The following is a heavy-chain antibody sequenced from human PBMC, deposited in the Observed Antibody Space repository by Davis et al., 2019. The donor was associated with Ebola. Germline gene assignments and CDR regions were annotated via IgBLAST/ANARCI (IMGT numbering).Heavy chain of an antibody. CDR3: VRGGMSAY. Sequence: PGGSLRLSCAASGFTVSTNSMSWVRQAPGKGLEWVSTISGSGGSTYYADSMKDRFTISRDRSKSTLYLQMNSLRVDDTATYYCVRGGMSAYWGQGILVIVSS. V-gene: IGHV3-23*01. CDR2: ISGSGGST. D-gene: IGHD1-1*01. CDR1: GFTVSTNS. J-gene: IGHJ4*02.